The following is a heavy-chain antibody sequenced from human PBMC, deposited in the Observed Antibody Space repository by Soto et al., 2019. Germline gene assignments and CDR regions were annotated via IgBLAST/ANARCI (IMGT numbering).Heavy chain of an antibody. V-gene: IGHV4-30-2*01. D-gene: IGHD1-7*01. J-gene: IGHJ4*02. Sequence: QLQLQESGSGLLRPSQTLSLTCAVSGGSLVGSNSWSWIRQPPGKGLEWIGNIYHSGYTYYNPSLRSRVTISVDRSNNQVSLKLSSVTAADTAVYFCARVFSNFLSFFDHWGQGALVTVSS. CDR2: IYHSGYT. CDR1: GGSLVGSNS. CDR3: ARVFSNFLSFFDH.